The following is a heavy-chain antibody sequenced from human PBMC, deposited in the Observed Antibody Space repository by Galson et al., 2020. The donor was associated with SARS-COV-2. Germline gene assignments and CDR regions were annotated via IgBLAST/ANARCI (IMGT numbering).Heavy chain of an antibody. J-gene: IGHJ4*02. CDR3: SSHLSFGAPYYFDF. V-gene: IGHV4-39*01. CDR1: GGSINNPVYN. D-gene: IGHD3-10*01. CDR2: IYYTGRT. Sequence: SETLSLTCTVSGGSINNPVYNWGWIRQPPGTGLEWIGSIYYTGRTYYNPSHRSRVTMSVDTSTNQFTLKLSSVTAADTAVYYCSSHLSFGAPYYFDFWGQGTLVTVSS.